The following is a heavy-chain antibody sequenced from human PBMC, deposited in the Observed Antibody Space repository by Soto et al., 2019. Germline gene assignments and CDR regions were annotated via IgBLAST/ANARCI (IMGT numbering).Heavy chain of an antibody. V-gene: IGHV1-69*01. Sequence: QVHLEQSGAEVKKPGSSVKVSCKASGGIFKTDAVAWVRQAPGQGLEWVGGLTPLYGTANYAQKFQGRVTIAADESTGAAYMEVSSLRAEDTAVYYCVRDLTLGYRSGGDGFAVWGPGTMVTVSS. CDR3: VRDLTLGYRSGGDGFAV. D-gene: IGHD5-18*01. J-gene: IGHJ3*01. CDR2: LTPLYGTA. CDR1: GGIFKTDA.